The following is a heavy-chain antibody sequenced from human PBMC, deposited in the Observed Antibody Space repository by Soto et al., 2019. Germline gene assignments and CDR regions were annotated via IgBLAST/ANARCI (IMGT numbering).Heavy chain of an antibody. V-gene: IGHV3-15*01. CDR3: TPVGYGGNGIYYYYGMDV. CDR2: IKSKTYGGTT. Sequence: PGGSLRLSWAPSGFTFSNAWISWVRQAPGKGRGWVGRIKSKTYGGTTDYAAPVKGRFTISRDDSKNTLYLQMYSLKPEDTAVYYLTPVGYGGNGIYYYYGMDVWGQGTTVTVSS. CDR1: GFTFSNAW. J-gene: IGHJ6*02. D-gene: IGHD2-15*01.